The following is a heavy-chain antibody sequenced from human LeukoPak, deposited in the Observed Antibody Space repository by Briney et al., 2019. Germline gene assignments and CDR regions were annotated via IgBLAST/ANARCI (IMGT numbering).Heavy chain of an antibody. CDR3: AKDPLKLLWFGELLDY. CDR1: GFTFSSYE. V-gene: IGHV3-48*03. CDR2: ISSSGSTI. D-gene: IGHD3-10*01. J-gene: IGHJ4*02. Sequence: GGSLRLSCAASGFTFSSYEMNWVRQAPGKGLEWVSYISSSGSTIYYADSVKGRFTISRDNSKNTLYLQMNSLRAEDTAVYYCAKDPLKLLWFGELLDYWGQGTLVTVSS.